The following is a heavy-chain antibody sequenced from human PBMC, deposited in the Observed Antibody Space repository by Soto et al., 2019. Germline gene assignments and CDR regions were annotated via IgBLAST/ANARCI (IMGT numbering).Heavy chain of an antibody. CDR1: GYTFTSYY. CDR3: ARDKAGSSSIGDLYYYYGMDV. V-gene: IGHV1-46*01. J-gene: IGHJ6*02. D-gene: IGHD6-6*01. Sequence: QVQLVQSGAEVKKPGASVKVSCKASGYTFTSYYMHWVRQAPGQGLEWMGIINPSGGSTSYAQKFQGRVTMTRDTSTSTVYMELSSLRSEDTAVYYCARDKAGSSSIGDLYYYYGMDVWGQGTTVTVSS. CDR2: INPSGGST.